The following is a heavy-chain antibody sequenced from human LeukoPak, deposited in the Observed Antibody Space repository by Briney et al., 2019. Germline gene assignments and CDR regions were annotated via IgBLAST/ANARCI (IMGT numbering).Heavy chain of an antibody. CDR3: ARGRPHGNDY. Sequence: TGGSLRLSCAASGFTFSSYWMNWVRQAPGKELVWVSRIASDGSSTTYADSVKGRFSISRDNAKNTLYLQMNSLRVEDTAVYYCARGRPHGNDYWGQGTLVTVSS. V-gene: IGHV3-74*01. J-gene: IGHJ4*02. CDR2: IASDGSST. D-gene: IGHD4-23*01. CDR1: GFTFSSYW.